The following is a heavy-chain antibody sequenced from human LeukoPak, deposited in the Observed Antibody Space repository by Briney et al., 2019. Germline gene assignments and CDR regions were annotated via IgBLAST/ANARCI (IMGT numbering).Heavy chain of an antibody. D-gene: IGHD7-27*01. CDR1: GFTFSSYA. CDR2: ISGSGGST. J-gene: IGHJ3*02. V-gene: IGHV3-23*01. Sequence: GGSLRLSCEVSGFTFSSYAMSWVRQAPGKGLEWVSAISGSGGSTYYADSVKGRFTISRDNAKNSLYLQMNSLRAEDTAVYYCAKDVGKAFDIWGQGTMVTVSS. CDR3: AKDVGKAFDI.